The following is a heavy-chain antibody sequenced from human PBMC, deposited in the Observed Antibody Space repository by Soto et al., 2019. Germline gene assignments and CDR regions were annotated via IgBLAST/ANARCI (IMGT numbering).Heavy chain of an antibody. CDR2: INTNTGNP. CDR3: ARGGVPSLAVAGTCFGDLDYYYGMDV. Sequence: QVQLVQSGSELKKPGASVKVSCKASGYTFTSYAMNWVRQAPGQGLEWMGWINTNTGNPTYAQGFTGRFVFSLDTSVSTAYLQICSLKAEDTAVYYCARGGVPSLAVAGTCFGDLDYYYGMDVWGQGTTVTVSS. V-gene: IGHV7-4-1*01. D-gene: IGHD6-19*01. CDR1: GYTFTSYA. J-gene: IGHJ6*02.